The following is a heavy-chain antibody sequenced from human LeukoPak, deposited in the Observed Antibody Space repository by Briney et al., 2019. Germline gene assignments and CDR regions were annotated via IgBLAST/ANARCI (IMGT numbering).Heavy chain of an antibody. D-gene: IGHD2-2*01. CDR1: GGSISSGSYY. V-gene: IGHV4-61*02. Sequence: PSETLSLTCTVSGGSISSGSYYWSWIRQPAGKGLEWIGRIYTSGSTNYNPSLKSRVTISVDTSKNQFSLKLSSVTAADTAVYYCGAVVVPATKQKSDYYYYMDVWGKGTTVTVSS. J-gene: IGHJ6*03. CDR3: GAVVVPATKQKSDYYYYMDV. CDR2: IYTSGST.